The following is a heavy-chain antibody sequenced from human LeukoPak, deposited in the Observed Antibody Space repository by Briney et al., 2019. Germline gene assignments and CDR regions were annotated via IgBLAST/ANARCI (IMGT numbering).Heavy chain of an antibody. CDR1: GFTFSSYS. CDR2: ISSSSSYI. J-gene: IGHJ4*02. Sequence: PGGSLRLSCAASGFTFSSYSMNWVRQAPGKGLEWVSSISSSSSYIYYADSVKGRFTISRDNAKNSLYLQMNSLRAEDPAVYYCARDGPTVTTKASDYWGQGTLVTVSS. CDR3: ARDGPTVTTKASDY. V-gene: IGHV3-21*01. D-gene: IGHD4-17*01.